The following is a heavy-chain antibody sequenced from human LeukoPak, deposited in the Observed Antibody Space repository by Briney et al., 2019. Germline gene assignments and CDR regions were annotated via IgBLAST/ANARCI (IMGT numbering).Heavy chain of an antibody. Sequence: ASVKVSCKASGGTFSSYGISWVRQAPGQGLEWMGIINPSGGSTSYTQKFQGRITMTRDTSTSTVYVELSSLRSEDTAVYYCARAYYHASSRYYFPLDYWGQGTLVTVSS. CDR1: GGTFSSYG. CDR2: INPSGGST. D-gene: IGHD3-22*01. J-gene: IGHJ4*02. V-gene: IGHV1-46*01. CDR3: ARAYYHASSRYYFPLDY.